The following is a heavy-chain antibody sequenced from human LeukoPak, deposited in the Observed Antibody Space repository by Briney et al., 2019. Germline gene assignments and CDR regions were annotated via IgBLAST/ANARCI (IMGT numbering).Heavy chain of an antibody. V-gene: IGHV3-23*01. CDR1: GFAFSSYV. CDR2: IKDNGHTA. D-gene: IGHD3-22*01. CDR3: AKDPASTGWPSSDY. Sequence: GGSLRLSCAASGFAFSSYVMTWGRQGPGKGLEWVSTIKDNGHTAFYADSVKGRFTISRDNSNNTLYLQRNSLSAADTAVYFCAKDPASTGWPSSDYWGQGTLVTVSS. J-gene: IGHJ4*02.